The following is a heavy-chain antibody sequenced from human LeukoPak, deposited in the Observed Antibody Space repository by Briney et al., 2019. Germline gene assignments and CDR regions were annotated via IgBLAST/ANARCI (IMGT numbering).Heavy chain of an antibody. CDR2: ISSSSTI. Sequence: GGSLRLSCAASGFTFSSYSMNWVRQAPGKGLEWVSYISSSSTIYYADSVKGRFTISRDNAKNSLYLQMNSLRAEDTAVYYCARDSGGSGRREELPTYYYYGMDVWGQGTTVTVSS. CDR3: ARDSGGSGRREELPTYYYYGMDV. D-gene: IGHD3-10*01. V-gene: IGHV3-48*01. CDR1: GFTFSSYS. J-gene: IGHJ6*02.